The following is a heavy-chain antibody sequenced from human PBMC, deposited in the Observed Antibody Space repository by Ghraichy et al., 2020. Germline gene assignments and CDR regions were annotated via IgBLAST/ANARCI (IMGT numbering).Heavy chain of an antibody. D-gene: IGHD1-26*01. J-gene: IGHJ4*02. CDR2: ISGSGGST. V-gene: IGHV3-23*01. CDR1: GFTFSSYA. Sequence: GSLRLSCAASGFTFSSYAMSWVRQAPGKGLEWVSAISGSGGSTYYADSVKGRFTISRDNSKNTLYLQMNSLRAEDTAVYYCAKPRDSGSYYTIDYWGQGTLVTVSS. CDR3: AKPRDSGSYYTIDY.